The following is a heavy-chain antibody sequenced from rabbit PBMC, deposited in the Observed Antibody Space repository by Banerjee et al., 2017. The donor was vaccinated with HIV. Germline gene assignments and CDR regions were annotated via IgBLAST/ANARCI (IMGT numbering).Heavy chain of an antibody. D-gene: IGHD1-1*01. Sequence: VRQAPGKGLEWIGYIDPIFGTTYYASWVNGRFTISSHNAQNTLYLQLNSLTAADTATYFCARDPAYASSSGYNIPNLWGQG. J-gene: IGHJ4*01. CDR3: ARDPAYASSSGYNIPNL. CDR2: IDPIFGTT. V-gene: IGHV1S7*01.